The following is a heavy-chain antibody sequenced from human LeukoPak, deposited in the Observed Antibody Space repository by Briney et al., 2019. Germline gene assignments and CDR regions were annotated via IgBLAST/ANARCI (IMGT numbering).Heavy chain of an antibody. D-gene: IGHD2-2*01. CDR2: ISGSGGST. CDR1: GFTFSSYA. CDR3: AKDQSSRFVVVPAADY. Sequence: PRGSLRLSCAASGFTFSSYAMSWVRQAPGKGLEWVSAISGSGGSTYYADSVKGRFTISRDNSKNTLYLQMNSLRAEDTAVYYCAKDQSSRFVVVPAADYWGQGTLVTVSS. V-gene: IGHV3-23*01. J-gene: IGHJ4*02.